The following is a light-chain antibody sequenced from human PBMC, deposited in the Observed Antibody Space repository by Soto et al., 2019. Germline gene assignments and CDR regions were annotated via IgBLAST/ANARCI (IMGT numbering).Light chain of an antibody. CDR2: KTS. J-gene: IGKJ1*01. CDR3: QYYDNYSWT. V-gene: IGKV1-5*03. Sequence: DIQLTQSPATRSASVGDRVTITCQASQSIGVWLTWYQQKPGKAPKFLIYKTSTLESGVPSRFSGSGSGTEFTLTISSLQPDDFATYHCQYYDNYSWTFGQGTKVEIK. CDR1: QSIGVW.